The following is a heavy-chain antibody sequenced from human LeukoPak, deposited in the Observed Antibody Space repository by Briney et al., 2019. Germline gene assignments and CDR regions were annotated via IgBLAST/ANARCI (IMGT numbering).Heavy chain of an antibody. Sequence: SETLSLTCTVSGGSISSFFWSWIRQSPEKGLEWIGYIYFTGSTNYSPSLKSRVTISVDTSKNQFSLRLSSVTAADTAIYYCARGIGFYDYDYWGQGSLVTASS. J-gene: IGHJ4*02. D-gene: IGHD5/OR15-5a*01. CDR3: ARGIGFYDYDY. CDR1: GGSISSFF. CDR2: IYFTGST. V-gene: IGHV4-59*01.